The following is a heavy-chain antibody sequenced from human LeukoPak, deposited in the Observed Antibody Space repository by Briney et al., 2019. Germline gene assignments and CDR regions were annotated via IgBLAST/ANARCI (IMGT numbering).Heavy chain of an antibody. D-gene: IGHD3-3*01. V-gene: IGHV4-34*01. CDR2: INHSGST. J-gene: IGHJ4*02. Sequence: SETLSLTCAVYGGSFSGYYWSWIRQPPGKGLEWIGEINHSGSTNYNPSLKGRVTISVDTSKNQFSLKLSSVTAADTAVYYCARVTIFGVVIRRYYFDYWGQGTLVTVSS. CDR3: ARVTIFGVVIRRYYFDY. CDR1: GGSFSGYY.